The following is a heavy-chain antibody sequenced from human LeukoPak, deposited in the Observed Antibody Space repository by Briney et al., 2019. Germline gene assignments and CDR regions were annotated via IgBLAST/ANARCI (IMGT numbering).Heavy chain of an antibody. J-gene: IGHJ6*02. Sequence: GESLPISCQGSGYPFTSSWISWVRQLPGKGLEGMGRTVPSDSYTNYSASFQGHVTISADKSISTAYLHWSSLKASDTAMYYCAIKYYYYYGMDVWGQGTTVTVSS. V-gene: IGHV5-10-1*01. CDR3: AIKYYYYYGMDV. CDR2: TVPSDSYT. CDR1: GYPFTSSW.